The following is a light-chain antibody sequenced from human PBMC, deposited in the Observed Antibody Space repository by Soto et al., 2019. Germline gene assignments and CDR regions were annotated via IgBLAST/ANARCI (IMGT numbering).Light chain of an antibody. Sequence: DVVVTQTTLSLPVTLGQPASISCRSSQVLVYSDGNTYLNWFHQRPGQSPRRLIYKVSNRDSGVPDRFSGSGSGTDFTLKISRVEAEDVGVYYCMQGTHWPPTFGQGTRLEIK. CDR3: MQGTHWPPT. J-gene: IGKJ5*01. V-gene: IGKV2-30*01. CDR2: KVS. CDR1: QVLVYSDGNTY.